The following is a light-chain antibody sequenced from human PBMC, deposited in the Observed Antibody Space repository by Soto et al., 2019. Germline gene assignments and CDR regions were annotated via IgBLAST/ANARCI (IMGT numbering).Light chain of an antibody. J-gene: IGLJ2*01. V-gene: IGLV2-8*01. CDR3: SSYGGSNYLV. CDR2: EVS. CDR1: SSDVGGYNY. Sequence: QSALTQPPSASGSPGQSVTISCTGTSSDVGGYNYVSWYQQHPGKAPKLMIYEVSKRPSGVPDRFSGSKSGNTASLPVSRLQAEGEADYVCSSYGGSNYLVFGGGTKLTVL.